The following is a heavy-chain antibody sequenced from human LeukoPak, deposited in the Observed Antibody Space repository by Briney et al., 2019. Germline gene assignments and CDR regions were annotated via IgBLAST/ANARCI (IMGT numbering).Heavy chain of an antibody. CDR1: GYTFTGYY. CDR2: INPNSGGT. Sequence: GASVKVSCKASGYTFTGYYMHWVRQAPGQGLEWMGWINPNSGGTNYAQKFQGRVTMTRETSISTAYMELSRLRSDDTAVYYCARDDPPYYYGSGSYDWFDPCGQGTLVTVSS. V-gene: IGHV1-2*02. CDR3: ARDDPPYYYGSGSYDWFDP. J-gene: IGHJ5*02. D-gene: IGHD3-10*01.